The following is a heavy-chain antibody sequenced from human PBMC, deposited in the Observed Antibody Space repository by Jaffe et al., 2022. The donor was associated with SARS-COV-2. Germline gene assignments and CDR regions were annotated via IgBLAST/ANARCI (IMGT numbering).Heavy chain of an antibody. CDR2: IVPGNGVT. D-gene: IGHD2-2*01. V-gene: IGHV1-2*02. Sequence: QVQLVQSGAELRKPGASVKISCEGSGYSFTTSYLYWLRHVPGQRFEWLGSIVPGNGVTTVAQKFQGRVTMTREALINTAYLELSHLTPDDTAVYYCARYAEVNWFDLWGQGTQVTVSS. CDR1: GYSFTTSY. J-gene: IGHJ5*02. CDR3: ARYAEVNWFDL.